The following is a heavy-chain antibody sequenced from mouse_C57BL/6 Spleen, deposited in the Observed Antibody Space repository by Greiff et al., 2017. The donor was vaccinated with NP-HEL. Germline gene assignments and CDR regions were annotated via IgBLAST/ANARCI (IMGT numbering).Heavy chain of an antibody. Sequence: EVKLVESGAELVKPGASVKLSCTASGFNIKDYYMHWVKQRTEQGLEWIGRIDPEDGETKYAPKFQGKATITADTSSNTAYLQLSSLTSEDTAVYYCASSYYYGSSDWYFDVWGTGTTVTVSS. CDR3: ASSYYYGSSDWYFDV. J-gene: IGHJ1*03. V-gene: IGHV14-2*01. D-gene: IGHD1-1*01. CDR2: IDPEDGET. CDR1: GFNIKDYY.